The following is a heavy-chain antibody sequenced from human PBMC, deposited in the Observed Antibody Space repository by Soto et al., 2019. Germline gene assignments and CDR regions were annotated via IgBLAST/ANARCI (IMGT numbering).Heavy chain of an antibody. J-gene: IGHJ4*02. CDR2: ISSSGDII. CDR1: GFTFSDHY. D-gene: IGHD3-22*01. Sequence: PGGSLRLSCAASGFTFSDHYMSWIRQAPGKGLEWVSYISSSGDIIYYADSVKGRFTISRDNAKNSLYLQMNSLRAEDTAVYYCARAIGYYDSSGYFDYWGQGTLVTVSS. CDR3: ARAIGYYDSSGYFDY. V-gene: IGHV3-11*01.